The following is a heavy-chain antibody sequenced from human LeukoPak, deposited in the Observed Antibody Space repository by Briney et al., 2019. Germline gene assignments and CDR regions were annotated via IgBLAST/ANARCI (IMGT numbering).Heavy chain of an antibody. Sequence: ASVKVSCKASGYTFTTYGINWVRQAPGRGLEWMAWISVYNGNTNYAQRVQGRVTMTTDTSTSTAYMELRSLRSDDTAVYYCARDDHGSGLPSYWGQGTLVTVSS. CDR1: GYTFTTYG. D-gene: IGHD2-15*01. CDR3: ARDDHGSGLPSY. V-gene: IGHV1-18*01. CDR2: ISVYNGNT. J-gene: IGHJ4*02.